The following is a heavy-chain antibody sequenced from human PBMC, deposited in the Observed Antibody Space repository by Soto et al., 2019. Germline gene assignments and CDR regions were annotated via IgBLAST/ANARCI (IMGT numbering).Heavy chain of an antibody. J-gene: IGHJ6*03. D-gene: IGHD6-13*01. Sequence: GGSLRLSCAASGFTFSNYAMHWVRQVPGKGLEWVAVIWHDGSNKFHADVEGRFIISRDNSKSTVYLQMNSLRAEDSAVYYCAKRGYDSSNWYNMDVWGKGTTVTVSS. V-gene: IGHV3-33*06. CDR1: GFTFSNYA. CDR2: IWHDGSNK. CDR3: AKRGYDSSNWYNMDV.